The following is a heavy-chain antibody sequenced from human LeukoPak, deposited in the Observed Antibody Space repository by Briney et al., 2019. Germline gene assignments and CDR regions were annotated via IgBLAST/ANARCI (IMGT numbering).Heavy chain of an antibody. Sequence: SQTLSLTCAISGDSVSRISVTWNWIRQSPSRGLEWLGRTYYRSTWYNDYAVSGRGRITVNPDTSKNQFSLHLNSVTPEDTAVYYCARRLTQYDCFDPWGQGILATVSS. D-gene: IGHD2-2*01. J-gene: IGHJ5*02. CDR2: TYYRSTWYN. V-gene: IGHV6-1*01. CDR1: GDSVSRISVT. CDR3: ARRLTQYDCFDP.